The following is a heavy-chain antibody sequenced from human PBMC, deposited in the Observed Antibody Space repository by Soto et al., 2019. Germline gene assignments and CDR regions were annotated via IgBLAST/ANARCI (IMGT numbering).Heavy chain of an antibody. J-gene: IGHJ6*02. CDR1: GFTFSSYW. Sequence: GGSLRLSCAASGFTFSSYWMSWVRQAPGKGLEWVANIKQDGSEKYYVDSVKGRFTISRDNAKNSLYLQMNSLRAEDTAVYYCAGSSPVGDIVATILSYYYYGMDVWGQGTTVTVSS. V-gene: IGHV3-7*05. D-gene: IGHD5-12*01. CDR3: AGSSPVGDIVATILSYYYYGMDV. CDR2: IKQDGSEK.